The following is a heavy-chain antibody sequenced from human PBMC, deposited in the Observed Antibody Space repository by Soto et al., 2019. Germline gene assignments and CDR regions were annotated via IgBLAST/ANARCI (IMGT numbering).Heavy chain of an antibody. CDR2: IYHSGST. CDR3: ASVRGGYYYAMDV. D-gene: IGHD3-10*02. J-gene: IGHJ6*02. CDR1: SPSIASINW. Sequence: SGTLSLTCAFRSPSIASINWWSWVRQPPGKGLEWIGEIYHSGSTNYNPSLKSRVTISVDKSKNQFSLKLSSVTAADTAVYYCASVRGGYYYAMDVWGQGTTVT. V-gene: IGHV4-4*02.